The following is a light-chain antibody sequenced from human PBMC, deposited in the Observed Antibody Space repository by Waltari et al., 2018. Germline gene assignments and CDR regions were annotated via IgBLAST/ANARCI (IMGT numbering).Light chain of an antibody. CDR3: QSYDTSNWV. J-gene: IGLJ3*02. V-gene: IGLV6-57*04. Sequence: NFMLTQPHSVSESPVKTVTISCTRSSGSIASNFVQWYQQRPGSAPTTVIYEDDQRPPGVPARFSGSIDSSSNSASLTISGLETEDEADYYCQSYDTSNWVFGGGTKLTVL. CDR1: SGSIASNF. CDR2: EDD.